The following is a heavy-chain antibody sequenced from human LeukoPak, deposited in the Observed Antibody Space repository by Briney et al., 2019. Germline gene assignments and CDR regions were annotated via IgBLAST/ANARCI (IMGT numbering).Heavy chain of an antibody. D-gene: IGHD2-2*01. Sequence: PGGSLRLSCAASGFTFSSYGMHWVRQAPGKGLEWVAFIRYDGSSVYYADSVRGRFTISRDNSKNTLYLQMNTLRAEDTAVYYCAKDYLHCRSSSCYSFDYWGQGTLVTVSS. J-gene: IGHJ4*02. CDR1: GFTFSSYG. V-gene: IGHV3-30*02. CDR3: AKDYLHCRSSSCYSFDY. CDR2: IRYDGSSV.